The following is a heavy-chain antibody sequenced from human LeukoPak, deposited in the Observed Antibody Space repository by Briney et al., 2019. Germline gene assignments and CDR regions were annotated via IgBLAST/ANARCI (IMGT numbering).Heavy chain of an antibody. CDR1: GFTFDDYA. V-gene: IGHV3-9*01. D-gene: IGHD3-10*01. J-gene: IGHJ4*02. CDR3: ANVPLLWFGRGYFDY. Sequence: PGRSLRLSCAASGFTFDDYAMHWVRQAPGKGLEWVSGISWNSGSIGYADSVKGRFTISRDNAKNSLYLQMNSLRAEDTAVYYCANVPLLWFGRGYFDYWGQGTLVTVSS. CDR2: ISWNSGSI.